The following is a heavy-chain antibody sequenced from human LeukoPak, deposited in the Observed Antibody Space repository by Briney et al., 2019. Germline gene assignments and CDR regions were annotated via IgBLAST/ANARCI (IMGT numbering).Heavy chain of an antibody. D-gene: IGHD4-11*01. CDR1: GFTFDDYA. J-gene: IGHJ4*02. V-gene: IGHV3-9*01. CDR2: ISWNSGSI. CDR3: AKDIATVKLYHFDY. Sequence: GGSLRLSCAASGFTFDDYAMHWVRQAPGKGLEWVSGISWNSGSIGYADSVKGRFTISRDNAKNSLYLQMNSLRAEDTALYYCAKDIATVKLYHFDYWGQGTLVTVSS.